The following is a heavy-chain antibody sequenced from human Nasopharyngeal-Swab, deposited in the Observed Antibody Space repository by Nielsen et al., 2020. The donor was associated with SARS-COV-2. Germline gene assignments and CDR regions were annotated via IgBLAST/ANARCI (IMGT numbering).Heavy chain of an antibody. CDR2: LSNDGGDK. V-gene: IGHV3-30*18. CDR1: GFTFSRYG. D-gene: IGHD6-13*01. J-gene: IGHJ4*02. CDR3: AKDGEVAAARYYFDY. Sequence: GGSLRLSCAASGFTFSRYGMHWVRQVPGKGLEWVAVLSNDGGDKYYADSVKGRFTISRDNSKNTLYLQMNNLRPEDTAVYYCAKDGEVAAARYYFDYWGQGTLVTVSS.